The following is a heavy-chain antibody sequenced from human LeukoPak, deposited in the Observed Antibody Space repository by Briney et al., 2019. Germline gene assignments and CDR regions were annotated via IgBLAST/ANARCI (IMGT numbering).Heavy chain of an antibody. J-gene: IGHJ4*02. V-gene: IGHV1-46*01. CDR2: INPSDGST. Sequence: ASVKVSCKASGYTFTSYYMHWVRQAPGQGLEWMGIINPSDGSTSYAQKFQGRVTMTRNTSTSTVYMELSSLRSEDTAVYYCARVGVYYDSSGYYSDWGQGTLVTVSS. CDR1: GYTFTSYY. D-gene: IGHD3-22*01. CDR3: ARVGVYYDSSGYYSD.